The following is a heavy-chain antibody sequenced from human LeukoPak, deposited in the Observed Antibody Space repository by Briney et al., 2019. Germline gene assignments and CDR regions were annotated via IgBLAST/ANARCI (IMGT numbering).Heavy chain of an antibody. J-gene: IGHJ4*02. V-gene: IGHV3-43*02. CDR1: GFTFDDYA. CDR2: ISGDGGST. CDR3: AKDTSTMIVVGNFDY. Sequence: PGGSLRLSCAASGFTFDDYAMHWVRQAPGKGLEWVSLISGDGGSTYYADSVKGRFTIFRDNSKNSLYLQMNSLRTEDTALYYCAKDTSTMIVVGNFDYWGQGTLVTVSS. D-gene: IGHD3-22*01.